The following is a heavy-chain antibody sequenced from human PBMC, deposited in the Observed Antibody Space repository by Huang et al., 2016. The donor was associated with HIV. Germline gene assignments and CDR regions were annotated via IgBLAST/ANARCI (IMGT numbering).Heavy chain of an antibody. J-gene: IGHJ4*02. CDR1: GFPVSTNY. V-gene: IGHV3-53*01. D-gene: IGHD2-8*02. CDR2: IYSGGTT. Sequence: EVQLVESGGGLIQPGGSLRLSCAASGFPVSTNYMTGVRQAPGKGLEWVYLIYSGGTTYYADSVKGRFTISRDDSENTLYLHMTSLRAGDTAVYYCAKEGDTGAALGYWGQGTLVTVS. CDR3: AKEGDTGAALGY.